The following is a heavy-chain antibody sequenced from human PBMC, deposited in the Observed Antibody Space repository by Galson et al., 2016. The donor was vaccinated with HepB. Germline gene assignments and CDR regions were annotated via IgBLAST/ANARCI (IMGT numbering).Heavy chain of an antibody. CDR2: ISGGGGST. CDR3: AKDPRVLLWFGELLL. V-gene: IGHV3-23*01. J-gene: IGHJ4*02. CDR1: GFTFRTYA. D-gene: IGHD3-10*01. Sequence: SLRLSCAASGFTFRTYAMSWVRQAPGKGLACVSSISGGGGSTYYANPVKGRFTIARDNSKNTLYLQLNSLRAEDTAVYYCAKDPRVLLWFGELLLWGQGTLVTVSS.